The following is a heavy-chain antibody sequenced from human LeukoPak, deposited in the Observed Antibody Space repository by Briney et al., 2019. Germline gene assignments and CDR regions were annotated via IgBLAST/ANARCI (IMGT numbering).Heavy chain of an antibody. Sequence: GGSLRLSCAASGFTFSSSAMSWVRQAPGKGLEWVSAISNNGGYTYYADSVQGRFTISRDNSKSTLCLQMNSLRAEDTAVYYCAIYGGNSGTFDYWGQGTLVTVSS. CDR3: AIYGGNSGTFDY. D-gene: IGHD4-23*01. CDR1: GFTFSSSA. CDR2: ISNNGGYT. J-gene: IGHJ4*02. V-gene: IGHV3-23*01.